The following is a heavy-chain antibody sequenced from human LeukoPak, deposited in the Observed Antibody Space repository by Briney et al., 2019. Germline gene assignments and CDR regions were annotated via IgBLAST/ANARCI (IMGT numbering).Heavy chain of an antibody. CDR1: GYTFTGYY. J-gene: IGHJ4*02. D-gene: IGHD2-15*01. Sequence: ASVKVSCKASGYTFTGYYMHWVRQAPGQGLEWMGWINPNSGGTNYAQKFQGRVTMTRDMSISTAYMELSRLRSDDTAVYYCAREVVPPHYFDYWGQGTLVTVSS. V-gene: IGHV1-2*02. CDR2: INPNSGGT. CDR3: AREVVPPHYFDY.